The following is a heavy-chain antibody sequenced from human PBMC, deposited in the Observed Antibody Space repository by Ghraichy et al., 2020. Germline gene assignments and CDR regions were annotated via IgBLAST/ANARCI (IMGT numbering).Heavy chain of an antibody. V-gene: IGHV3-23*01. D-gene: IGHD3-22*01. CDR1: GFTFSSYA. CDR3: AKDMDYYDSSGYYFPYYFDY. J-gene: IGHJ4*02. Sequence: SCAASGFTFSSYAMSWVRQAPGKGLEWVSAISGSGGSTYYADSVKGQFTISRDNSKNTLYLQMNSLRAEDTAVYYCAKDMDYYDSSGYYFPYYFDYWGQGTLVTVSS. CDR2: ISGSGGST.